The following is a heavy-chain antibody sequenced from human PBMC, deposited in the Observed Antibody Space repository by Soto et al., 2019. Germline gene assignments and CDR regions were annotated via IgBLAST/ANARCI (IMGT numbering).Heavy chain of an antibody. V-gene: IGHV3-23*01. CDR3: AKDPHVLRFLEWLLPYYMDV. Sequence: GSLRLSCAASGFTFSSYAMSWVRQAPGKGLEWVSAISGSGGSTYYADSVKGRFTISRDNSKNTLYLQMNSLRAEDTAVYYCAKDPHVLRFLEWLLPYYMDVWGKGTTVTVSS. J-gene: IGHJ6*03. CDR2: ISGSGGST. D-gene: IGHD3-3*01. CDR1: GFTFSSYA.